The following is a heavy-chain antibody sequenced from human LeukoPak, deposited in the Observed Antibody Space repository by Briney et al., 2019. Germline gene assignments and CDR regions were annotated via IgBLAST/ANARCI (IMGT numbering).Heavy chain of an antibody. Sequence: ASVKVSCKASGYTFIDYYMHWVRQAPGQGLEWMGWINPNSGGTKYEQRFQGRVIMTRDTSINTAYMEMRWLKSDDTAVYYCARLGATTYDYWGQGTLVTVSS. CDR3: ARLGATTYDY. CDR2: INPNSGGT. J-gene: IGHJ4*02. V-gene: IGHV1-2*02. D-gene: IGHD1-26*01. CDR1: GYTFIDYY.